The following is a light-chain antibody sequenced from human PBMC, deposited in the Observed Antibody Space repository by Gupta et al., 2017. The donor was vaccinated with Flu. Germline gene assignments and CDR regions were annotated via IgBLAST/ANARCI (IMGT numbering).Light chain of an antibody. CDR2: AAT. CDR1: QDIDTW. J-gene: IGKJ5*01. V-gene: IGKV1-12*01. CDR3: QQTNTSPLT. Sequence: DIQLTQSPSSVSASVGDRVTITCRASQDIDTWLAWYQHKPGTAPKLLIYAATTLHRGVPSTFSGSGSGTDFTLTISNFQPEDVATYYCQQTNTSPLTFGPGTRLDIK.